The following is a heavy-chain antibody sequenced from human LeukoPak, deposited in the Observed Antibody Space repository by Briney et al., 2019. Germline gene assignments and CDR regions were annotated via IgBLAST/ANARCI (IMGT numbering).Heavy chain of an antibody. J-gene: IGHJ5*02. V-gene: IGHV4-59*01. CDR2: IYDSGST. D-gene: IGHD3-10*01. CDR3: ARGVYGSGSYYNRWFDP. CDR1: GGSISSYY. Sequence: SETLSLTCTVSGGSISSYYWSWIRQPPGKGLEWIGYIYDSGSTSYNPSLKSRVTISVDTSKNQFSLKLSSVTAADTAVYYCARGVYGSGSYYNRWFDPWGQGTLVTVSS.